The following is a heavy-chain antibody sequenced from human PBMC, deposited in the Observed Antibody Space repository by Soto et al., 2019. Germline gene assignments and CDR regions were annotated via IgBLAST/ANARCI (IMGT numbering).Heavy chain of an antibody. Sequence: QVQLQESGPGLVKPSQTLSLTCSVSGGSINSGGSHWTWIRQPPEKGLEWIGFIYFYNGASSTTSYNPSLQSRVVISVDTSKNHVSLNLKSVTVADTAVDFCAWGTDAYKKGFWGLGTQVTVSP. V-gene: IGHV4-31*03. J-gene: IGHJ4*02. CDR1: GGSINSGGSH. CDR3: AWGTDAYKKGF. D-gene: IGHD3-16*01. CDR2: IYFYNGASSTT.